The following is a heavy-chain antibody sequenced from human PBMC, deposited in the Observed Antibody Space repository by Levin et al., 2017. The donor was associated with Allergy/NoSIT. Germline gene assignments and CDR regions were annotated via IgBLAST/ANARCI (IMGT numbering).Heavy chain of an antibody. D-gene: IGHD6-19*01. CDR1: GFTFSSYA. J-gene: IGHJ4*02. Sequence: GESLKISCAASGFTFSSYAMSWVRQAPGKGLEWVSAISGSGGSTYYADSVKGRFTISRDNSKNTLYLQMNSLRAEDTAVYYCAKATYSSGWYPFDYWGQGTLVTVSS. CDR3: AKATYSSGWYPFDY. V-gene: IGHV3-23*01. CDR2: ISGSGGST.